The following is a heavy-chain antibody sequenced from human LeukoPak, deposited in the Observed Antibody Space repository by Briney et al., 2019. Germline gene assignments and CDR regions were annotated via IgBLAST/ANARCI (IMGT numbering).Heavy chain of an antibody. CDR3: AKGVGSSWLSTLSQVAMDV. CDR1: GFTFSSYE. V-gene: IGHV3-48*03. CDR2: ISSSGSTI. Sequence: GGSLRLSCAASGFTFSSYEMNWVRQAPGKGLEWVSYISSSGSTIYYADSVKGRFTISRDNAKNSLYLQMNSLRTEDTAVYYCAKGVGSSWLSTLSQVAMDVWGKGTTVTVSS. D-gene: IGHD3-9*01. J-gene: IGHJ6*04.